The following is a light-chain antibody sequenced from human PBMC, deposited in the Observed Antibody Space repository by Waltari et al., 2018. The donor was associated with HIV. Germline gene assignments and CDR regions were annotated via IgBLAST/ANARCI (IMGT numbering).Light chain of an antibody. CDR3: CSYASSTTYV. V-gene: IGLV2-23*02. CDR1: NTAVGNYNL. Sequence: QSALTQPASVSGSPGQSITISCTGTNTAVGNYNLVSWYQPHPGKAPKLMIYEVDKRPSGISDRFSVSKSDNTASLTISGLQAEDEADYYCCSYASSTTYVFGTGTKITVL. J-gene: IGLJ1*01. CDR2: EVD.